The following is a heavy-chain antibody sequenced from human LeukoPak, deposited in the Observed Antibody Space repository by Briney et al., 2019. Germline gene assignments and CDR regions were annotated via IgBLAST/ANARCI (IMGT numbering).Heavy chain of an antibody. CDR2: INHSGST. Sequence: SETLSLTCAVNGGSFTGYYWSWIRQFPGKGLEWIGEINHSGSTNYNSSLKSRLTISVDTSKNQLSLKLSSVTAADTAIYYCARGGYGPGSHYKYWGQATLVTVSS. D-gene: IGHD3-10*01. J-gene: IGHJ4*02. CDR3: ARGGYGPGSHYKY. V-gene: IGHV4-34*01. CDR1: GGSFTGYY.